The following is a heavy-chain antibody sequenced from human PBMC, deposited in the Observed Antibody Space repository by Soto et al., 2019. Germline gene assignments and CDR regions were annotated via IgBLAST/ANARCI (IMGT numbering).Heavy chain of an antibody. CDR1: GGSISSSSYY. J-gene: IGHJ5*02. CDR3: ASRNYGSGSGFDP. D-gene: IGHD3-10*01. Sequence: SETLSLTCTVSGGSISSSSYYWGWIRQPPGKGLEWIGSIYYSGSTYYNPSLKSRVTISVDTSKNQFSLKLSSVTAADTAVYYCASRNYGSGSGFDPWGQGTLVTVSS. CDR2: IYYSGST. V-gene: IGHV4-39*01.